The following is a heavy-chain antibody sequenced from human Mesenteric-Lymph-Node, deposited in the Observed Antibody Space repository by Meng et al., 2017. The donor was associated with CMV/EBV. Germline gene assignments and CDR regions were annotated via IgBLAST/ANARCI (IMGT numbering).Heavy chain of an antibody. CDR2: IYPGDSNT. CDR1: GYSFTSYW. J-gene: IGHJ3*02. V-gene: IGHV5-51*01. CDR3: ARRLVATITKYAFDI. Sequence: KVSCKGSGYSFTSYWIGWVRQMPGKGLEWMGIIYPGDSNTRYSPSFQGHVTISADKSISTAYLQWSSLKASDTAIYYCARRLVATITKYAFDIWGQGTMVTVSS. D-gene: IGHD5-12*01.